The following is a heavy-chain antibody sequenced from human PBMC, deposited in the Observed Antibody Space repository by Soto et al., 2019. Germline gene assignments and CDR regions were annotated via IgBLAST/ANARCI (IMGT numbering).Heavy chain of an antibody. J-gene: IGHJ4*02. V-gene: IGHV1-69*02. CDR1: GGTFSSYT. CDR2: IIPMFGIA. D-gene: IGHD4-17*01. CDR3: ARGYGDSHDY. Sequence: QVQLVQSGAEVKKTGSSVKVSCKASGGTFSSYTISWVRQAPGQGLEWMGRIIPMFGIANYAQKFQGRVTIXXDNATSTAYMELSSLRSEDTAVYYCARGYGDSHDYWGQGTLVTVSS.